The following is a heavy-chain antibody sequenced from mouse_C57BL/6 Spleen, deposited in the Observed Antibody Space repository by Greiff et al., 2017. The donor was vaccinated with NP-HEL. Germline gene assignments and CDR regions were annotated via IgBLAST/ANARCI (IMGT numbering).Heavy chain of an antibody. Sequence: EVKLVESGGGLVKPGGSLKLSCAASGFTFSSYAMSWVRQTPEKRLEWVATISDGGSYTYYPDNVKGRFTISRDNAKNNLYLQMSHLKSEDTAMYYCARDRDYYGIWGQGTLVTVSA. V-gene: IGHV5-4*01. CDR3: ARDRDYYGI. D-gene: IGHD1-1*01. CDR2: ISDGGSYT. CDR1: GFTFSSYA. J-gene: IGHJ3*01.